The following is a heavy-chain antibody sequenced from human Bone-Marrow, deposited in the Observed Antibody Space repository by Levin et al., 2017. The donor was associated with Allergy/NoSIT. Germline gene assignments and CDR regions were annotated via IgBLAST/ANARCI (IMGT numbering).Heavy chain of an antibody. CDR1: GFTFSSHA. CDR2: ISYDGSNE. J-gene: IGHJ3*02. V-gene: IGHV3-30-3*01. CDR3: ARGVLWGSFDRRDTCDI. D-gene: IGHD2-15*01. Sequence: PGGSLRLSCAASGFTFSSHAMHWVRQAPGKGLEWVAIISYDGSNEYSADSVKGRFTISRDNSKNTLYLQMNSLRAEDTAVYYCARGVLWGSFDRRDTCDIWGQGTMVTVSS.